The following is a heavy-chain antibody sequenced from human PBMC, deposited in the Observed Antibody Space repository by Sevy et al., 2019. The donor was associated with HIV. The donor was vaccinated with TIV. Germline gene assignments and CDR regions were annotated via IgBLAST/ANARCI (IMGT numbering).Heavy chain of an antibody. V-gene: IGHV3-23*01. CDR1: GFTFSSYA. Sequence: GGSLRLSCAASGFTFSSYAMSWVRQAPGKGLEWVSAISDSGGSTYYTDSVKGRFTISRDNSKNTLYLQMNSLRAEDTAVYYCAKDQEWEPLQHWGQGTLVTVSS. CDR3: AKDQEWEPLQH. CDR2: ISDSGGST. J-gene: IGHJ1*01. D-gene: IGHD1-26*01.